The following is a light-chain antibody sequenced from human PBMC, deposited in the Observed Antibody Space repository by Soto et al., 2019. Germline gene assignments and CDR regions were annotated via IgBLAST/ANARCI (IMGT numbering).Light chain of an antibody. CDR2: GNN. CDR1: SSNIGAGYD. J-gene: IGLJ2*01. V-gene: IGLV1-40*01. Sequence: QSALTQPPSVSGAPGQRVTISCTGGSSNIGAGYDVNWYQHVPGTAPKLLIYGNNNRPSGVPDRFSGSKSGTSASLAITGLQAEDEADYYCQSYDRSLTGSVFGGGTKLTVL. CDR3: QSYDRSLTGSV.